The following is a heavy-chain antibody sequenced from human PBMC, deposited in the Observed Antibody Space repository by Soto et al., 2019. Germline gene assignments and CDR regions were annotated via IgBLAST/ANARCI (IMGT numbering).Heavy chain of an antibody. CDR2: IWYDGRNK. CDR1: GFTLRNYG. D-gene: IGHD3-10*01. J-gene: IGHJ4*02. V-gene: IGHV3-33*01. CDR3: AREGEGGYYIDF. Sequence: QVQLVESGGGVVQPGRSLRLTCAVSGFTLRNYGMHWVRQAPGKGLEWAAAIWYDGRNKYYADSVKGRFTISRVNSKNTLYLQMDNLRAEDTAVYYCAREGEGGYYIDFWGQGTLVIVSS.